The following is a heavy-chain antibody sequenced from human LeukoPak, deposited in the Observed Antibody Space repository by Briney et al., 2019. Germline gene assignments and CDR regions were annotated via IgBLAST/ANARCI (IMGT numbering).Heavy chain of an antibody. CDR1: GGSISSGGYY. Sequence: SETLPLTCTVSGGSISSGGYYWSWIRQHPGKGLEWIGYIYYSGSTYYNPSLKSRVTISVDTSKNQFSLKLSSVTAADTAVYYCARTSFGEFGYWGQGTLVTVSS. D-gene: IGHD3-3*01. CDR3: ARTSFGEFGY. J-gene: IGHJ4*02. CDR2: IYYSGST. V-gene: IGHV4-31*03.